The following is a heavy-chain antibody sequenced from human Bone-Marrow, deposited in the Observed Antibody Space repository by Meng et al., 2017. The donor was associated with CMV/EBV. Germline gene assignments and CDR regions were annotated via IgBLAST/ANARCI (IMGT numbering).Heavy chain of an antibody. V-gene: IGHV1-24*01. Sequence: ASVKVSCKVSGYTLTELSMHWVRQAPGKGLEWMGGFDPEDGETIYAQKFQGRVTMTEDTSTDTAYMELSRLRSDDTAVYYCATAPVLMVYRAFDPWGQGTLVTVSS. CDR2: FDPEDGET. J-gene: IGHJ5*02. CDR1: GYTLTELS. D-gene: IGHD2-8*01. CDR3: ATAPVLMVYRAFDP.